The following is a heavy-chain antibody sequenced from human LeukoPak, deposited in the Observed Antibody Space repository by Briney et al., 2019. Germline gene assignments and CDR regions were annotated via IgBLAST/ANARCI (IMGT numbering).Heavy chain of an antibody. CDR3: TRSYGYGVDAFDI. V-gene: IGHV3-23*01. CDR1: GGSISSGGYS. D-gene: IGHD5-18*01. J-gene: IGHJ3*02. Sequence: ETLSLTCAVSGGSISSGGYSWSWVRQAPGKGLEWVSAISGSGGSTYYADSVKGRFTISRDNSKNTLYLQMNSLRAEDTAVYYCTRSYGYGVDAFDIWGQGTMVTVSS. CDR2: ISGSGGST.